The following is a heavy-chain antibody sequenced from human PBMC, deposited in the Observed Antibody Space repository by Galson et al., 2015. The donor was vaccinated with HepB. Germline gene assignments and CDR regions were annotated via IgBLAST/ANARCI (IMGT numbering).Heavy chain of an antibody. CDR2: IYYSGST. J-gene: IGHJ3*02. V-gene: IGHV4-30-4*01. CDR3: ARDHGLRWKKDAFDI. Sequence: VSGGSISSGDYYWSWIRQPPGKGLEWIGYIYYSGSTYYNPSLKSRVTISVDTSKNQFSLKLSSVTAANTAVYYCARDHGLRWKKDAFDIWGQGTMVTVSS. CDR1: GGSISSGDYY. D-gene: IGHD1-1*01.